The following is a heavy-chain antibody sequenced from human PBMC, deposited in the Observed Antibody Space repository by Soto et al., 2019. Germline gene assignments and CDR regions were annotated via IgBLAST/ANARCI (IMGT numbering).Heavy chain of an antibody. CDR3: ARQLAYCAGDCYTEPIDY. CDR1: GYTFTTYA. J-gene: IGHJ4*02. V-gene: IGHV1-3*01. D-gene: IGHD2-21*02. CDR2: INGGNGNT. Sequence: GASVKVSCKASGYTFTTYAMHWVRQAPGQRPEWMGWINGGNGNTKYSQKFQGRVTITRDTSASPAYVELSRLKSDDTAVYYCARQLAYCAGDCYTEPIDYWGQGTLVTVSS.